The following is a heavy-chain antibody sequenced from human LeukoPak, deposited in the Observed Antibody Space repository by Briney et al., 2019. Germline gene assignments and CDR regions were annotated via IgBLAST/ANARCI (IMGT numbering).Heavy chain of an antibody. CDR2: IYHSGST. CDR1: GGSISSSNW. CDR3: ARNQLPFQFHYYYYMDV. D-gene: IGHD2-2*01. J-gene: IGHJ6*03. V-gene: IGHV4-4*02. Sequence: PSETLSLTCAVSGGSISSSNWWSWVRQPPGKGLEWIGEIYHSGSTNYNPSLKSRVTISVDKSKNQFSLKLSSVTAADTAVYYCARNQLPFQFHYYYYMDVWGKGTTVTVSS.